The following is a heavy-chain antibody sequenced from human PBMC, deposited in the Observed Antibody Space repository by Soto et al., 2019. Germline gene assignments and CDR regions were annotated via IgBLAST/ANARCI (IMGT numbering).Heavy chain of an antibody. Sequence: EVQLVQSGAEVMKPGESLKISCKGSGYYFTNFWIGWVRQMPGKGLEWMGIIYPGDSDTKYSPSFQGQVTISADKSISTAYRQWSSLKASDSAIYFCAKVGGVVGSTAYFDYWGQGTLVTVSS. CDR3: AKVGGVVGSTAYFDY. CDR1: GYYFTNFW. CDR2: IYPGDSDT. D-gene: IGHD1-26*01. V-gene: IGHV5-51*03. J-gene: IGHJ4*02.